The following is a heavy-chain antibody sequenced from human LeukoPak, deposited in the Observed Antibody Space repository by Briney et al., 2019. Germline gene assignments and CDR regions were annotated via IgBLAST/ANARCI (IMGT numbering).Heavy chain of an antibody. CDR3: ARDELVKYYYDSSGYSIFDY. D-gene: IGHD3-22*01. CDR1: GYTFTSYG. CDR2: ISAYNGNT. J-gene: IGHJ4*02. V-gene: IGHV1-18*01. Sequence: ASVKVSCKASGYTFTSYGISWVRQAPGQGLEWMGWISAYNGNTNYAQKLQGRVTMTTDTSTSTAYMELRSLRSDDTAVYYCARDELVKYYYDSSGYSIFDYWGQGTLVTVSS.